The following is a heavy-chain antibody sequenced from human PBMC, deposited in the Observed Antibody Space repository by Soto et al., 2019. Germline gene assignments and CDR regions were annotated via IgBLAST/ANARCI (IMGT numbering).Heavy chain of an antibody. CDR2: MNPNSGNT. CDR3: ARALPESCTNGVCSTPYSSYGMDV. Sequence: ASVKVSCKASGYTFTSYDINWVRQATGQGLEWMGWMNPNSGNTGYAQKFQGRVTMTRNTSISTAYMELSSLRSEDTAVYYCARALPESCTNGVCSTPYSSYGMDVWGQGTTVTVSS. CDR1: GYTFTSYD. D-gene: IGHD2-8*01. V-gene: IGHV1-8*01. J-gene: IGHJ6*02.